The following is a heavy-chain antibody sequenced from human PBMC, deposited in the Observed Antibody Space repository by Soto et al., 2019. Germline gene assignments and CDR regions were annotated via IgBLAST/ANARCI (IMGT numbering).Heavy chain of an antibody. CDR3: ARSPSGILPGYYRGNWFDP. CDR1: GYTFPTYG. Sequence: ASVKVSCKASGYTFPTYGMHWVRQAPGQRLERMGRVNAGNGNTTYSQKFQGRVTVTRDTSATTAYMALSSLSSEDKAVYYCARSPSGILPGYYRGNWFDPWGQGTLVTVSA. CDR2: VNAGNGNT. J-gene: IGHJ5*02. D-gene: IGHD3-9*01. V-gene: IGHV1-3*01.